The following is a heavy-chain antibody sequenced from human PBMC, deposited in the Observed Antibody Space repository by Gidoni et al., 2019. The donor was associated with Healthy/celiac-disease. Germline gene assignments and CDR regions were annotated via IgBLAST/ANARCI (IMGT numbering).Heavy chain of an antibody. V-gene: IGHV4-39*01. J-gene: IGHJ4*02. D-gene: IGHD3-10*01. CDR2: IYYSGST. CDR1: GGSISSSSYY. CDR3: ASVLLWFGELSPFFDY. Sequence: QLQLQESGPGLVKPSETLYLTCTVSGGSISSSSYYWGWIRQPPGKGLEWIGSIYYSGSTYYNPSLKSRVTISVDTSKNQFSLKLSSVTAADTAVYYCASVLLWFGELSPFFDYWGQGTLVTVSS.